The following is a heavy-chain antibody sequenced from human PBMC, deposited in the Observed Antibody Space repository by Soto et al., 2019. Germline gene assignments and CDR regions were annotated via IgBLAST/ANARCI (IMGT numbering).Heavy chain of an antibody. D-gene: IGHD4-17*01. CDR1: GYTFTSYD. CDR2: MNTNSGNT. V-gene: IGHV1-8*01. J-gene: IGHJ4*02. CDR3: ARTLYGDNVDY. Sequence: ASVKVSCKASGYTFTSYDINWVRQATGQGLEWMGWMNTNSGNTGFAQRFQGSVTIPRYTSLRTAYLELSSLRSEDTAVYYCARTLYGDNVDYWGQGTLVTVSS.